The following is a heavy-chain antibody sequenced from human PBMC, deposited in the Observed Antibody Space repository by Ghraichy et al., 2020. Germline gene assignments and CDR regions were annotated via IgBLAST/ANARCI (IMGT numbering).Heavy chain of an antibody. V-gene: IGHV4-59*01. CDR1: GGSISSYY. D-gene: IGHD6-19*01. Sequence: SETLSLTCTVSGGSISSYYWSWIRQPPGKGLEWIGYIYYSGSTNYNPSLKSRVTISVDTSKNQFSLKLSSVTAADTAVYYCARGSGWSSLGYFDYWGQGTLVTVSS. CDR2: IYYSGST. J-gene: IGHJ4*02. CDR3: ARGSGWSSLGYFDY.